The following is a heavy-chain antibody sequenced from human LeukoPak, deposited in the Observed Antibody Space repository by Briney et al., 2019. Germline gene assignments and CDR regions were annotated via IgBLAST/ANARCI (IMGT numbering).Heavy chain of an antibody. V-gene: IGHV3-23*01. J-gene: IGHJ4*02. CDR1: GFTFSSYA. CDR2: ISGSGGST. CDR3: AKTVHYGDESDY. Sequence: GGSLRLSCAASGFTFSSYAMSWVRQAPGKGLEWVSAISGSGGSTYCADSVKGRFTISRDNSKNTLYLQMNSLRAEDTAVYYCAKTVHYGDESDYWGQGTLVTVSS. D-gene: IGHD4-17*01.